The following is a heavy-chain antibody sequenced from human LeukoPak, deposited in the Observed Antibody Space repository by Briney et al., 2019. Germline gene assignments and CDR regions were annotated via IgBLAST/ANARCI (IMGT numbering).Heavy chain of an antibody. V-gene: IGHV1-69*04. D-gene: IGHD1-1*01. J-gene: IGHJ4*02. CDR3: VIFGGTTSYYFDY. CDR2: IIPILGIA. CDR1: GGTFSGYA. Sequence: SVKVSCKASGGTFSGYAISWVRQAPGQGLEWMGRIIPILGIANYAQKFQGRVTITADKSTSTAYMELSSLRSEDTAVYYCVIFGGTTSYYFDYWGQGTLVTVSS.